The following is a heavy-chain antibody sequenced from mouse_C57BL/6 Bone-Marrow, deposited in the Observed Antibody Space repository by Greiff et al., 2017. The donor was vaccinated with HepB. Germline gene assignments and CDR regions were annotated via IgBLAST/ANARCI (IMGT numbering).Heavy chain of an antibody. CDR1: GYTFTSYW. D-gene: IGHD1-1*02. J-gene: IGHJ1*03. CDR3: ARLVCRGYFDV. CDR2: IDPSDSYT. V-gene: IGHV1-69*01. Sequence: QVQLQQPGAELVMPGASVKLSCKASGYTFTSYWMHWVKQRPGQGLEWIGEIDPSDSYTNYNQKFKGKSTLTVDKSSSTAYMQLSSLTSEDSAVYDCARLVCRGYFDVWGTGTTVTVSS.